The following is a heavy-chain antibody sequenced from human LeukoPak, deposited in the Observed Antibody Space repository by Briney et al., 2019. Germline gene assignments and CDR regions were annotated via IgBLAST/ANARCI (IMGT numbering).Heavy chain of an antibody. V-gene: IGHV3-23*01. CDR2: ISGSGGST. Sequence: GGSLRLSRAASGFTFSSYAMSWVRQAPGKGLEWVSAISGSGGSTYYADSVKGRFTISRDNSKNTLYLQMNSLRAEDTAVYYCAPLDIVVVPAQDWFDPWGQGTLVTVSS. J-gene: IGHJ5*02. CDR1: GFTFSSYA. D-gene: IGHD2-2*03. CDR3: APLDIVVVPAQDWFDP.